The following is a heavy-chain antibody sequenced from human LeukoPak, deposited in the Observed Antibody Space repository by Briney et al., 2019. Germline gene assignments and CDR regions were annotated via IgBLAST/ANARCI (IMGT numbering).Heavy chain of an antibody. J-gene: IGHJ4*02. D-gene: IGHD3-10*01. CDR3: AKSQGDYGSGSYYH. Sequence: GGSLRLSCAASGFTFSNFAMIWVRQAPGKGLEWVSVIGSDSGGIVYADSVKGRFTISRDNSNNTLYLQMNSLRADDTAVYYCAKSQGDYGSGSYYHWGQGTLVTVSS. V-gene: IGHV3-23*01. CDR1: GFTFSNFA. CDR2: IGSDSGGI.